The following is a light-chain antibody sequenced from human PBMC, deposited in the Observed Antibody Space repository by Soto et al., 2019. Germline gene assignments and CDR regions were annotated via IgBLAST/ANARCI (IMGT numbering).Light chain of an antibody. CDR2: AAS. CDR1: QSVSSIY. CDR3: QHYGISPPVT. Sequence: EIGLKKSPGTLSLSPGERATLSCRASQSVSSIYLAWYQQRPDQAPRLLIYAASSRPIGIPDRFSGSGSGTDFTLTISRLEPEDFAVYYCQHYGISPPVTFGQGTLLEIK. J-gene: IGKJ5*01. V-gene: IGKV3-20*01.